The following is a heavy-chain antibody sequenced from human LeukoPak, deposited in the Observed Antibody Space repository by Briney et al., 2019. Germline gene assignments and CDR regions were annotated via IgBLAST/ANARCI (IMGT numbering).Heavy chain of an antibody. CDR1: GFTFSTYE. V-gene: IGHV3-48*03. J-gene: IGHJ4*02. CDR2: ISSNGKTI. CDR3: AALWSFDY. D-gene: IGHD2-21*01. Sequence: VGSLRLSCAASGFTFSTYEMNWVRQAPGKGLEWISYISSNGKTIYYSDSVKGRFTISRDNAKNSLYLQMNSLRAEDTAVYYCAALWSFDYWGQGTLVSVSS.